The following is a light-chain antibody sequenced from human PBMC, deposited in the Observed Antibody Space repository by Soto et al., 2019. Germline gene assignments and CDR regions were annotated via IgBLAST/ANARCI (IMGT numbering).Light chain of an antibody. V-gene: IGKV1-39*01. J-gene: IGKJ4*01. Sequence: IQMTQSPSSLSASVGDRVTITCRASQSMSRYLNWYQQKPGKAPNLLIYAASTLQSGVPSRFSGSGSGTDFTLTISSLQPEDFATYYCQQANSSPLTFGGGTKVDI. CDR1: QSMSRY. CDR3: QQANSSPLT. CDR2: AAS.